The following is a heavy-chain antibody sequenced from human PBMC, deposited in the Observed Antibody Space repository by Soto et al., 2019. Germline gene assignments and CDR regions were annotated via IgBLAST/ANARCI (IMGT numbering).Heavy chain of an antibody. J-gene: IGHJ4*02. CDR2: ISGSGGST. Sequence: PGGSLRLSCAASGFTFSSYAMSWVRQAPGKGLEWVSAISGSGGSTYYADSVKGRFTISRDNSKNTLYLQMNSLRAEDTAVYYCAKSGGRYSSSWVNFDYWGQGTLVTVSS. CDR1: GFTFSSYA. CDR3: AKSGGRYSSSWVNFDY. V-gene: IGHV3-23*01. D-gene: IGHD6-13*01.